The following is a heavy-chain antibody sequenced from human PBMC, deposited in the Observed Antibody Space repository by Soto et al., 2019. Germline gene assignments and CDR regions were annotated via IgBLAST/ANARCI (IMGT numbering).Heavy chain of an antibody. V-gene: IGHV4-30-4*01. CDR1: GGSISSGDYY. CDR3: ARGEYQLPLGGDYGMDV. D-gene: IGHD2-2*01. J-gene: IGHJ6*02. Sequence: SETLSLTCTVSGGSISSGDYYWSWIRQPPGKGLEWIGYIYYSGSTYYNPSLKSRVTISVGTSKNQFSLKLSSVTAADTAVYYCARGEYQLPLGGDYGMDVWGQGTTVTVSS. CDR2: IYYSGST.